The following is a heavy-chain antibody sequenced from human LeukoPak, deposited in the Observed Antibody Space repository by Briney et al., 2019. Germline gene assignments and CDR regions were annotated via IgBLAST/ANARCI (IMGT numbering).Heavy chain of an antibody. J-gene: IGHJ4*02. CDR1: GGSISSSSYY. V-gene: IGHV4-39*01. D-gene: IGHD5-18*01. Sequence: SETLSLTCTVSGGSISSSSYYWGWIRQPPGKGLEWIGSIYYSGSTYYNPSLKSRVTISVDTSKNQFSLKLSSVTAADTAVYYCARQVGYSYGRFDYWGQGTLVTVSS. CDR2: IYYSGST. CDR3: ARQVGYSYGRFDY.